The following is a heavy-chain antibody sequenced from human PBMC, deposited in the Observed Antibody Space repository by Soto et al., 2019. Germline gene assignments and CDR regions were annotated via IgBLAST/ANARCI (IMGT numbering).Heavy chain of an antibody. Sequence: PSETLSLTCTVSGGSISSGGYYWSWIRQHPGKGLEWIGYIYYSGSTYYNPSLKSRVTISVDTSKNQFSLKLSSVTAADTAVYYCARYPSDYGNRHPNYGMDVWGQGTTVTVSS. CDR3: ARYPSDYGNRHPNYGMDV. V-gene: IGHV4-31*03. J-gene: IGHJ6*02. D-gene: IGHD4-4*01. CDR2: IYYSGST. CDR1: GGSISSGGYY.